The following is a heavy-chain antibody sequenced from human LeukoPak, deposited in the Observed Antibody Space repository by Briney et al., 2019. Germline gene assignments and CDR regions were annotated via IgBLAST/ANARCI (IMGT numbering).Heavy chain of an antibody. CDR3: ARHPKGRFGDPYGGGFDY. Sequence: PSETLSLTCTVSGGSISSSTYYWGWLRQPPGKGLEWIGNVYYSGTTYYNPSLKGRVTISVDTSKNQFSLKLSSVTAADTAVYYCARHPKGRFGDPYGGGFDYWGQGTLVTVSS. CDR1: GGSISSSTYY. D-gene: IGHD3-10*01. V-gene: IGHV4-39*01. CDR2: VYYSGTT. J-gene: IGHJ4*02.